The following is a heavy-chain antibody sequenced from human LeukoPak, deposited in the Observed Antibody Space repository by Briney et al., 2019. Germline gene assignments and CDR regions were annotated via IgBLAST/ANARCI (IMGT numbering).Heavy chain of an antibody. J-gene: IGHJ4*02. D-gene: IGHD6-6*01. CDR3: AKDGLQQLVYFDF. Sequence: GGSLRLSCTPSGFTFSSHAMSWVRQAPGKGLEWVSAISDSGSSTYYADSVQGRFTISRDNSKNTLYLQMNSLRAEDTAVYYCAKDGLQQLVYFDFWGQGTLVTFSS. V-gene: IGHV3-23*01. CDR2: ISDSGSST. CDR1: GFTFSSHA.